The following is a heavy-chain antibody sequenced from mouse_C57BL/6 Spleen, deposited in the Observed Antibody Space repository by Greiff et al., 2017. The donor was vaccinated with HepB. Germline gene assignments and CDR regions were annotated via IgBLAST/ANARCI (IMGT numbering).Heavy chain of an antibody. CDR3: ARFNDYDPPFAY. CDR1: GYTFTSYW. Sequence: QVQLQQPGAELVKPGASVKMSCKASGYTFTSYWITWVKQRPGQGLEWIGDIYPGSGSTNYNEKFKSKATLTVDTSSSTAYMQLSSLTSEDSAVYYCARFNDYDPPFAYWGQGTLVTVSA. J-gene: IGHJ3*01. D-gene: IGHD2-4*01. V-gene: IGHV1-55*01. CDR2: IYPGSGST.